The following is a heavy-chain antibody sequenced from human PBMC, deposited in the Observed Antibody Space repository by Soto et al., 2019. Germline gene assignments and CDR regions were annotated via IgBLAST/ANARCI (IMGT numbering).Heavy chain of an antibody. CDR3: ARGSSIAGLYYGTAV. CDR1: GGSISSGGYY. V-gene: IGHV4-31*03. J-gene: IGHJ6*02. D-gene: IGHD6-6*01. CDR2: NYYSGIT. Sequence: QVKLQESGPGLVKPSQTLSLTCTVSGGSISSGGYYWTWIRQHPGKGLEWLGYNYYSGITYYNPSLKSRVTNSLDTSENQLSLKLSSVTAADTAVYYCARGSSIAGLYYGTAVWGQGTTVTVSS.